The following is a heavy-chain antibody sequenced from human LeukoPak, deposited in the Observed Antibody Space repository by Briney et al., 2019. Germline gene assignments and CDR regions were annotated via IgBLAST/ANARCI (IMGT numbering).Heavy chain of an antibody. CDR2: INPNSGGT. CDR3: ARSLGSGSYYNGVGGMDV. V-gene: IGHV1-2*04. Sequence: GASVKVSCKASGYTFTGYYMHWVRQAPGQGLEWMGWINPNSGGTNYAQKFQGWVTMTRDTSISTAYMELSRLRSDDTAVYYCARSLGSGSYYNGVGGMDVWGKGTTVTVSS. CDR1: GYTFTGYY. D-gene: IGHD3-10*01. J-gene: IGHJ6*04.